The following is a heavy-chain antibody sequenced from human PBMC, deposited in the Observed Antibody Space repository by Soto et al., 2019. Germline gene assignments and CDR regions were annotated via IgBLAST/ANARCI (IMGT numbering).Heavy chain of an antibody. CDR1: GFTFSSYG. V-gene: IGHV3-30*03. CDR3: AGELGYGMDV. J-gene: IGHJ6*02. Sequence: GGSLRLSCAASGFTFSSYGMHWVRQAPGKGLEWVAVISYDGSNKYYADSVKGRFTISRDNSKNTLYLQMNSLRAEDTAVYYCAGELGYGMDVWGQGTTVTVSS. CDR2: ISYDGSNK.